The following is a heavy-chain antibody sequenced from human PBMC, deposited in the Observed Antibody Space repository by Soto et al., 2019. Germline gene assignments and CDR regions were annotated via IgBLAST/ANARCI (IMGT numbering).Heavy chain of an antibody. V-gene: IGHV1-69*02. Sequence: QVQLVQSGAEVKKPGSSVKVSCKASGGTFSSYTISWVRQAPGQGLEWMGRIIPILGIANYAQKFQGRVTITADKSTSTAYMELSSLRSEDTAVYYCASAGTYSSRGNYGMDVWGQGTTVTVSS. CDR3: ASAGTYSSRGNYGMDV. D-gene: IGHD6-13*01. CDR1: GGTFSSYT. CDR2: IIPILGIA. J-gene: IGHJ6*02.